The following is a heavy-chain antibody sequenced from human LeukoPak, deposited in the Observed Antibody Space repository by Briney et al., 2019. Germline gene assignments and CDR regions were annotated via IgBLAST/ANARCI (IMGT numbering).Heavy chain of an antibody. Sequence: PSETLSLTCTVSGGSISSSYWSWIRQPPGKRLEWIGYIYYSGSTNYNPSLKSRVTISVDTSKNQFSLRLSSVTAADTAVYYCARLSEIPAVVWGQGTLVTVSS. CDR2: IYYSGST. CDR3: ARLSEIPAVV. CDR1: GGSISSSY. J-gene: IGHJ4*02. D-gene: IGHD2-2*01. V-gene: IGHV4-59*01.